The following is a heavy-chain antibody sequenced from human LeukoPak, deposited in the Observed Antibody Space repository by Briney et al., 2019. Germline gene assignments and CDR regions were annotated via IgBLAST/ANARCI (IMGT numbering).Heavy chain of an antibody. CDR1: AGAISSGSFY. D-gene: IGHD6-19*01. Sequence: KSSETLSLTWTVFAGAISSGSFYWGWLRQPPGKGLEWIGSIHSSGSTYYNPSLKSRVTISVDTSKNQFSLKLSSVTAADTAVYYCARQRIAVAGYFDYWGQGTLVTVSS. V-gene: IGHV4-39*01. CDR2: IHSSGST. J-gene: IGHJ4*02. CDR3: ARQRIAVAGYFDY.